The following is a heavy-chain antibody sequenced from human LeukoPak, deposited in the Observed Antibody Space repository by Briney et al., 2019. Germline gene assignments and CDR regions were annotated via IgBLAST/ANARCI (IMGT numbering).Heavy chain of an antibody. CDR3: ARGTAPDWVYYYYMDV. Sequence: PGGSLRLSCAASGFTFSSYAMHWVRQAPGKGLEWVAVISYDGSNKYYADSVKGRFTISRDNSKNTLYLQMNSLRAEDTAVYYCARGTAPDWVYYYYMDVWGKGTTVTVSS. D-gene: IGHD1-1*01. CDR2: ISYDGSNK. V-gene: IGHV3-30*04. J-gene: IGHJ6*03. CDR1: GFTFSSYA.